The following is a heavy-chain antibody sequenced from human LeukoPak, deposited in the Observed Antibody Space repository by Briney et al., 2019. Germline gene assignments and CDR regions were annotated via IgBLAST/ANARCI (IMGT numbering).Heavy chain of an antibody. CDR2: IGGSGGAT. D-gene: IGHD2-15*01. V-gene: IGHV3-23*01. Sequence: SGGSLRLSCAASGFAFSSYVLSWVRQAAGEGLKWVSAIGGSGGATYYADSVKGRFTISRDNSKNTLYLQMNSLRADDTAVYYCAKGVGINNYYYYGVDVWGKGTTVTVSS. CDR3: AKGVGINNYYYYGVDV. J-gene: IGHJ6*04. CDR1: GFAFSSYV.